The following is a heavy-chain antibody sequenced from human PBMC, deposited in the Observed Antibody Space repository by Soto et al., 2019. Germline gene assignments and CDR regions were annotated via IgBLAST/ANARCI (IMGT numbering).Heavy chain of an antibody. V-gene: IGHV3-21*01. J-gene: IGHJ6*02. D-gene: IGHD3-10*01. Sequence: VGSLRLSCISSGFTFRTYTMNWVRQAPGKGLEWVSGIRGFSPYTFYAESVRGRFTISRDNAKNSLFLEMDSLRAEDTAVYYCARDRGYDAHDYYYNAMDVRGQGTTVTVS. CDR1: GFTFRTYT. CDR3: ARDRGYDAHDYYYNAMDV. CDR2: IRGFSPYT.